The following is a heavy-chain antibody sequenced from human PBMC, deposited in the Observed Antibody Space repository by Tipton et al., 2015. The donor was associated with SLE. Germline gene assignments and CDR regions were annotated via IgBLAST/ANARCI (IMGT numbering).Heavy chain of an antibody. CDR2: IYYSGST. CDR1: GGSISSHY. Sequence: TLSLTCTVSGGSISSHYWSWIRQPPGKGLEWIGYIYYSGSTNYNPSLKSRLTISVDTSKNQFSLKLSSVTAADTAVYYCARGGSYSDYWGQGTLVTASS. J-gene: IGHJ4*02. D-gene: IGHD1-26*01. CDR3: ARGGSYSDY. V-gene: IGHV4-59*11.